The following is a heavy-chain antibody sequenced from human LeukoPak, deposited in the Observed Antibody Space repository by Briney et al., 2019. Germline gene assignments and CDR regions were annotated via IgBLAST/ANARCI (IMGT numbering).Heavy chain of an antibody. CDR2: ISSSSSTI. CDR3: AREGISGWYVRMGYYGMDV. Sequence: PGGSLRLSCAASGFTFSSYSMNWVRQAPGKGLEWVSYISSSSSTIYYADSVKGRFTISRANAKNSLYLQMNSLRAEDTAVYYCAREGISGWYVRMGYYGMDVWGQGTTVTVSS. D-gene: IGHD6-19*01. V-gene: IGHV3-48*04. J-gene: IGHJ6*02. CDR1: GFTFSSYS.